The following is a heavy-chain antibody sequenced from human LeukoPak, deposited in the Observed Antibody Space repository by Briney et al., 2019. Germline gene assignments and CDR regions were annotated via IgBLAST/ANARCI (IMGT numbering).Heavy chain of an antibody. V-gene: IGHV3-49*04. D-gene: IGHD3-9*01. J-gene: IGHJ3*02. CDR1: GFTFSIYS. Sequence: GGSLRLSCAASGFTFSIYSMNWVRQAPGKGREGVGLIRTRPYGATTEYAASVKGRFSISRDDSNTIAYLQMNSLKSEDAAVYYCSRLHPTGYPAFDIWGQGTMVTVSS. CDR2: IRTRPYGATT. CDR3: SRLHPTGYPAFDI.